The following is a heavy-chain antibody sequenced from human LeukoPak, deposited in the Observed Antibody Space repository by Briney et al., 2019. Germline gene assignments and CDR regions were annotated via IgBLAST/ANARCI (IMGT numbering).Heavy chain of an antibody. CDR3: ARVSLTIFGVVIIPGAFDI. D-gene: IGHD3-3*01. Sequence: SETLSLTCTVSGGSISSSSYYWGWIRQPPGKGLEWIGSIYYSGSTYYNPSLKSRVTISVDTSKNQFSLKLSSVTAADTAVYYCARVSLTIFGVVIIPGAFDIWGQGTMVTVSS. J-gene: IGHJ3*02. CDR2: IYYSGST. V-gene: IGHV4-39*07. CDR1: GGSISSSSYY.